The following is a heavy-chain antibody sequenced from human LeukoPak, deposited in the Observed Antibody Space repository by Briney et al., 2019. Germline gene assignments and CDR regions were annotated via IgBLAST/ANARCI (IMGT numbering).Heavy chain of an antibody. V-gene: IGHV3-30*04. CDR2: ILYHGNNE. CDR3: ARKTTVYDAFDI. J-gene: IGHJ3*02. Sequence: PGGSLRLSCAASGFTYSSFAMHWVRQAPGKGLEWVALILYHGNNEYYADSVRGRFTISRDNSNNMLYLQMNRQRAADTAVYYCARKTTVYDAFDIWGQGTMVTVSS. D-gene: IGHD4-17*01. CDR1: GFTYSSFA.